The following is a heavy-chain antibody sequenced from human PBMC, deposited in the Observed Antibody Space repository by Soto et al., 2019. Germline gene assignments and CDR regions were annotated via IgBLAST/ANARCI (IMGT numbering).Heavy chain of an antibody. D-gene: IGHD3-3*01. CDR1: GGSISSGGYS. J-gene: IGHJ3*02. CDR3: AREQLGDCWSGYYGAAGAFDI. CDR2: IYHSGST. V-gene: IGHV4-30-2*01. Sequence: PSETLSLTCAVSGGSISSGGYSWSWIRQPPGKGLEWIGYIYHSGSTYYNPSLKSRVTISVDRSKNQFSLKLSSVTAGDTAVYYCAREQLGDCWSGYYGAAGAFDIWGQGTMGTVSS.